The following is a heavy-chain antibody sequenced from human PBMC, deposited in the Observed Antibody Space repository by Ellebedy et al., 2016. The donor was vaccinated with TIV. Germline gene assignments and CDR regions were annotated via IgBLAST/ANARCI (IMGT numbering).Heavy chain of an antibody. CDR2: INPSGGKT. CDR1: GYTFTSYY. Sequence: AASVKVSCKASGYTFTSYYLHWVRQAPGQGLEWMGKINPSGGKTTYAQKLQGRVTITRDKSTSVVYVELTSLRSEDTAVYYCAGSSFGSGYYGSLDYWGQGTLVTVSS. J-gene: IGHJ4*02. V-gene: IGHV1-46*04. CDR3: AGSSFGSGYYGSLDY. D-gene: IGHD3-3*01.